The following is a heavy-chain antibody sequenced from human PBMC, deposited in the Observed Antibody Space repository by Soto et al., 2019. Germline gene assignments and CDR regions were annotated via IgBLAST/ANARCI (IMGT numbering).Heavy chain of an antibody. J-gene: IGHJ4*02. CDR2: IYYSGST. V-gene: IGHV4-30-4*01. Sequence: SETLSLTXTVSGGSISSGDYYWSWIRQPPGKGLEWIGYIYYSGSTYYNPSLKSRVTISVDTSKNQFSLKLSSVTAADTAVYYCARGASGYSFDYWGQGTLVTVSS. CDR3: ARGASGYSFDY. D-gene: IGHD3-22*01. CDR1: GGSISSGDYY.